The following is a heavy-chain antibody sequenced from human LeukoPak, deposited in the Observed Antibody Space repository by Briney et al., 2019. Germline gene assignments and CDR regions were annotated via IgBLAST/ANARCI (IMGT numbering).Heavy chain of an antibody. CDR3: ARSDFWSGYSLDY. D-gene: IGHD3-3*01. CDR2: INHSGST. Sequence: SETLSLTCAVYGGSFSGYYWSWIRQPPEKGLEWIGEINHSGSTNYNPSLKSRVTISVDTSKNQFSLKLSSVTAADTAVYYCARSDFWSGYSLDYWGQGTLVTVSS. V-gene: IGHV4-34*01. CDR1: GGSFSGYY. J-gene: IGHJ4*02.